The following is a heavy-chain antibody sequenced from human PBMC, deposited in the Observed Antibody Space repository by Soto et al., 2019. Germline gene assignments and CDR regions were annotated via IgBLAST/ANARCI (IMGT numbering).Heavy chain of an antibody. CDR2: IIPIFGTA. CDR1: GGTFSSYA. J-gene: IGHJ6*02. D-gene: IGHD6-6*01. Sequence: QVQLVQSGAEVKKPGSSVKVSCKASGGTFSSYAISWVRQAPGQGLEWMGGIIPIFGTANYAQKFQGRVTITADESTSTAYMGLSSLRSEDTAVYFCGVFGSGNYYYGMDGWGQGTTVTVSS. V-gene: IGHV1-69*12. CDR3: GVFGSGNYYYGMDG.